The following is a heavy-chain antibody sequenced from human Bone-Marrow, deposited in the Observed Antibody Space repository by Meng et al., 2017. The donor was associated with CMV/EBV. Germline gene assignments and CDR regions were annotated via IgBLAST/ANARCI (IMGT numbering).Heavy chain of an antibody. CDR1: GGTFSSYA. D-gene: IGHD2-2*02. V-gene: IGHV1-69*05. J-gene: IGHJ6*02. CDR3: ARDLPAAIRTDYYYYYGMDV. CDR2: IIPIFGTA. Sequence: SVKVSCKASGGTFSSYAISWVRQAPGQGLEWMGGIIPIFGTANYAQKFQGRVTITTDESTSTAYMELSSLRSEDTAVYYCARDLPAAIRTDYYYYYGMDVWCQGTTVTVSS.